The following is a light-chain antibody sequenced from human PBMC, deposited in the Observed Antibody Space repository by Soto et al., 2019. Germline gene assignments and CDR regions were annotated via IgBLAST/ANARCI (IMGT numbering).Light chain of an antibody. CDR3: QQYGSSAS. CDR1: QSVMSNY. V-gene: IGKV3-20*01. J-gene: IGKJ1*01. CDR2: GAS. Sequence: EVVLTQSPGSLSLSPGERATLSCRASQSVMSNYLSWYQQKPGQPPRLLIYGASSRATGIPDRFSGSGSGTDFTLTISRLEPEDFAVYYCQQYGSSASFGQGTKVEIK.